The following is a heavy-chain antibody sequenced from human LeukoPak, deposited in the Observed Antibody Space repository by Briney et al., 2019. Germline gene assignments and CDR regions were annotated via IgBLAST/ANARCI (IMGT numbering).Heavy chain of an antibody. CDR3: ARHPPGFLEWLLPAEYFQH. D-gene: IGHD3-3*01. J-gene: IGHJ1*01. CDR1: GFTFSTYW. Sequence: GGSLRLSCAASGFTFSTYWMHWVRQAPGKGLVWVSRINNEETAANYADSVQGRFTISRDNAKSMLYLQMDSLRAEDTAVYYCARHPPGFLEWLLPAEYFQHWGQGTLVTVSS. CDR2: INNEETAA. V-gene: IGHV3-74*01.